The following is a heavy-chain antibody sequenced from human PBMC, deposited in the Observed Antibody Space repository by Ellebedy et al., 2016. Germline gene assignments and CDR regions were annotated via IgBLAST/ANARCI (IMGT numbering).Heavy chain of an antibody. Sequence: GESLKISXAASGFTFSDYYMSWVRQAPGKGLEWISYISGDNIYTNYADSVKGRFTISRDNAKNSLYLQMNSLRAEDTAVYYCARDRRVTAVITTYYYFDYWGQGTLVTVSS. V-gene: IGHV3-11*05. CDR3: ARDRRVTAVITTYYYFDY. D-gene: IGHD4-17*01. CDR2: ISGDNIYT. CDR1: GFTFSDYY. J-gene: IGHJ4*02.